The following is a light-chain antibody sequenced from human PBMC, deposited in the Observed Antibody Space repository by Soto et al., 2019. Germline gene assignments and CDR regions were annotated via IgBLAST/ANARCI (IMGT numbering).Light chain of an antibody. CDR3: QQYNHWPLYT. CDR2: DAS. CDR1: QSVSRN. Sequence: EVVMTQSPATLSESPGKRATLSCRASQSVSRNLAWYQQRPGRAPRLLIYDASTRATNIPTRFSDSGSGTEFTLTISSLQSEDFAVYYCQQYNHWPLYTFGQGTKLEIK. J-gene: IGKJ2*01. V-gene: IGKV3-15*01.